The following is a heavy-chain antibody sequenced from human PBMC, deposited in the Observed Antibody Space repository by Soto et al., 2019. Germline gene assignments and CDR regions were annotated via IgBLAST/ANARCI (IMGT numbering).Heavy chain of an antibody. CDR2: IYYSGRT. CDR1: GGSISSGGYY. Sequence: QVQLQESGPGLVKPSQTLSLTCTVSGGSISSGGYYWSWIRQHPGKGLEWIGYIYYSGRTYYNPSLKRRVTIAVDTSKNQVARKLSSVTAADTAVYYCARRRGAYCSSTSCYSDLFDPWGQGTLVPVSS. CDR3: ARRRGAYCSSTSCYSDLFDP. J-gene: IGHJ5*02. V-gene: IGHV4-31*03. D-gene: IGHD2-2*02.